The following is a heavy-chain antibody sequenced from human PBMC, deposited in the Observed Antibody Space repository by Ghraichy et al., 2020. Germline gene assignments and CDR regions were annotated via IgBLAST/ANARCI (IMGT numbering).Heavy chain of an antibody. CDR2: IYYSGST. D-gene: IGHD3-22*01. V-gene: IGHV4-59*01. CDR3: ARGHSSGYYTYYFDY. Sequence: SQTLSLTCTVSGGSISSYYWSWIRQPPGKGLEWIGYIYYSGSTNYNPSLKSRVTISVDTSKNQFSLKLSSVTAADTAVYYCARGHSSGYYTYYFDYWGQGTLVTVSS. J-gene: IGHJ4*02. CDR1: GGSISSYY.